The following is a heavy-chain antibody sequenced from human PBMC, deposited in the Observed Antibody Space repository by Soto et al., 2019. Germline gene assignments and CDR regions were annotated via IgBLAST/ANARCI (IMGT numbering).Heavy chain of an antibody. J-gene: IGHJ4*02. V-gene: IGHV3-33*01. CDR3: AGELSPSYYYDRSAGY. CDR2: IWFDGSNR. D-gene: IGHD3-22*01. Sequence: QVQLVESGGGVVQPGRTLRLSGAASGFTFSSYGIHWLRQPPGKGLEWVAVIWFDGSNRYYADSVKGRFTISRDNSKTTLYLQMTSLRAEDTAVYYCAGELSPSYYYDRSAGYWGQGTLVTVSS. CDR1: GFTFSSYG.